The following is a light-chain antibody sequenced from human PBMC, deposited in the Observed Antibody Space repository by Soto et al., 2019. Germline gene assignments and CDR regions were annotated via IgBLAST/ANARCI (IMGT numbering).Light chain of an antibody. J-gene: IGKJ1*01. CDR1: QSITSY. V-gene: IGKV1-39*01. Sequence: DIQMTQSPSSLSASVGDRVTITCRASQSITSYLNWYQQKPGKAPKLLIYAASSLQSGVPSRFSRSGSGTDFTLTIGSLQPEDFATYYCQQSYNTPRTFGQGTKVEIK. CDR3: QQSYNTPRT. CDR2: AAS.